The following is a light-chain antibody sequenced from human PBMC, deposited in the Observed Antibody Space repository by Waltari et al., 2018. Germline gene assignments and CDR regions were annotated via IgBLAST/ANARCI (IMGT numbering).Light chain of an antibody. CDR2: KDT. J-gene: IGLJ2*01. CDR1: VLAEKY. V-gene: IGLV3-27*01. CDR3: HAAADNNWF. Sequence: YDLTQPSSVSVSPGQTATITCSGDVLAEKYVRWFQQKPGQAPTLLLYKDTERPSGIPERFSGSSSGSTVTLTIRGALLEDEADYHCHAAADNNWFFGGGTKLTVL.